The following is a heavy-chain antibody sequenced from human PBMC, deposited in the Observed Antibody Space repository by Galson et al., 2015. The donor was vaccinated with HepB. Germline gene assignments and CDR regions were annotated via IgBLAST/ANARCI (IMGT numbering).Heavy chain of an antibody. CDR2: VSGSGGST. CDR1: GFIFSNYA. J-gene: IGHJ4*02. CDR3: AKGTQYSSSWYGWYFDY. V-gene: IGHV3-23*01. D-gene: IGHD6-13*01. Sequence: SLRLSCAASGFIFSNYAMSWVRQAPGTGLEWVSSVSGSGGSTYYADSVKGRFTISRDNSKNTLYLQMNSLRAEDTAVYYCAKGTQYSSSWYGWYFDYWGQGTLVTVSS.